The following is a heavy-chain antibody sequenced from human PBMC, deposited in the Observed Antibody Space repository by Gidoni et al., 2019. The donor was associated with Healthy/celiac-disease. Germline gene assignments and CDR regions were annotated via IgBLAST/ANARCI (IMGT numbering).Heavy chain of an antibody. CDR2: IYYSGST. V-gene: IGHV4-39*01. CDR1: GCSISSSSYY. D-gene: IGHD6-13*01. Sequence: QLQLQESGPGLVTPSETLSLTCTVPGCSISSSSYYWGWIRQPPGKGLEWIGSIYYSGSTYYTPSLKSRVTISVDTSKNQFSLKLSSVTAADTAVYYCASRASSSSWSPDYWGQGTLVTVSS. J-gene: IGHJ4*02. CDR3: ASRASSSSWSPDY.